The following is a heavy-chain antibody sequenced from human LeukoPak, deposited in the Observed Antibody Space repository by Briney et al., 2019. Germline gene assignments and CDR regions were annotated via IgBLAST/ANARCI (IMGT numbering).Heavy chain of an antibody. J-gene: IGHJ4*02. Sequence: SETLSLTCTVSGVSISSGGYYWGWIRQPPGKGLEWIGEINHSGSTNYNPSLKSRVTISVDTSKNQFSLKLSSVTAADTAVYYCARGSGLPRSTGPGDYWGQGTLVTVSS. CDR1: GVSISSGGYY. CDR3: ARGSGLPRSTGPGDY. V-gene: IGHV4-39*07. D-gene: IGHD3-10*01. CDR2: INHSGST.